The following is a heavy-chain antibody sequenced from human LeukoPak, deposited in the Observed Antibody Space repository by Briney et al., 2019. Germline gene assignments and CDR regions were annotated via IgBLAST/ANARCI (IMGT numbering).Heavy chain of an antibody. CDR3: ARVLSPEDYYDSSGYSVTETRAFDI. CDR2: IIPIFGTA. D-gene: IGHD3-22*01. V-gene: IGHV1-69*05. CDR1: GGTFSSYA. Sequence: GASVKVSCKASGGTFSSYAISWVRQAPGQGLEWMGGIIPIFGTANYAQKLQGRVTITTDESTSTAYMELSSLRSEDTAVYYCARVLSPEDYYDSSGYSVTETRAFDIWGQGTMVTVSS. J-gene: IGHJ3*02.